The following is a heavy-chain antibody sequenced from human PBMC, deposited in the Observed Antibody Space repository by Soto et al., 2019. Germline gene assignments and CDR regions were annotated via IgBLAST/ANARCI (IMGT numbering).Heavy chain of an antibody. J-gene: IGHJ5*02. D-gene: IGHD2-21*02. V-gene: IGHV3-23*01. Sequence: EVQLLESGGGLVQPGGSLRLSCAASGFSLNSFAMSWVRQTPGKGLEWVSTISGSGTRTYYADSVKGRFTVSRDNSKNTLYLQMNSLTGEDTALYYCAPGGGDYRWFDPWCQGTLVTVSS. CDR3: APGGGDYRWFDP. CDR2: ISGSGTRT. CDR1: GFSLNSFA.